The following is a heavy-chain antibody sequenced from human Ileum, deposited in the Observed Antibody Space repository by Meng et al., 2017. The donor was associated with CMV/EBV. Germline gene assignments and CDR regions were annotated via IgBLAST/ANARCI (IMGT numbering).Heavy chain of an antibody. CDR2: FTARGNT. D-gene: IGHD3-9*01. Sequence: GPLQAAGPGLVKPSETLSRTCCVSGASSRSYCWSWIREPAGKGLEWIGRFTARGNTNYNPSLKSRVTMSLDTSLNQFSLRLNSVTAADTAVYYCARDVIRDDTGSWFDPWGQGTLVTVSS. V-gene: IGHV4-4*07. J-gene: IGHJ5*02. CDR3: ARDVIRDDTGSWFDP. CDR1: GASSRSYC.